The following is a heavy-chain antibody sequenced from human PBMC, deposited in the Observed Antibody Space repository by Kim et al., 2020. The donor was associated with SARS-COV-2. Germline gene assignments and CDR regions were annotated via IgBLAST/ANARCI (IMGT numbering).Heavy chain of an antibody. V-gene: IGHV1-3*01. Sequence: SQKCQGRVTITRDTAASTAYMELSSLRSEDTAVYYCARDFFGGADGYFDYWGQGTLVTVSS. J-gene: IGHJ4*02. D-gene: IGHD3-10*01. CDR3: ARDFFGGADGYFDY.